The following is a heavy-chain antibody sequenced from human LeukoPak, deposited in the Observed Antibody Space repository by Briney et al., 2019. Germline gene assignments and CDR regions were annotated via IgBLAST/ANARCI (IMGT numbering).Heavy chain of an antibody. D-gene: IGHD6-13*01. CDR3: ARGRASWFLEYNWFDP. CDR1: GYTFTSYD. J-gene: IGHJ5*02. CDR2: MNPKSGNT. V-gene: IGHV1-8*01. Sequence: GASVKVSCKASGYTFTSYDINWVRQATGQGLEGLGWMNPKSGNTGYAQKFQGRVTLTRNTSISTAYMELSSLRSEDTAISYCARGRASWFLEYNWFDPWGQGTLVPVPS.